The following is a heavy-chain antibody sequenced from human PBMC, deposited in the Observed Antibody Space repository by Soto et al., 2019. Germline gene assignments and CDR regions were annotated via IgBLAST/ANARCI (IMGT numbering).Heavy chain of an antibody. CDR3: SASSVAYGLDV. J-gene: IGHJ6*04. CDR1: GGSISGRNW. D-gene: IGHD3-22*01. Sequence: QVQLQESGPGLVKPSGTLSLTCAVSGGSISGRNWWTWVRQPPGKGLEGIGEIYDNGDTYYNPSPKSRVNMSVDKSKNQCSLKPNSVTAADTAVYYCSASSVAYGLDVWGKGTTVTVSS. V-gene: IGHV4-4*02. CDR2: IYDNGDT.